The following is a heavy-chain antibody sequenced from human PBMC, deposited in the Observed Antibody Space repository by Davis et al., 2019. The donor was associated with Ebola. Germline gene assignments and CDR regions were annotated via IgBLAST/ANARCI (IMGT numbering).Heavy chain of an antibody. CDR1: GLTFSSYG. CDR3: ARLLRYAFDI. V-gene: IGHV3-48*02. CDR2: ISSSSSTI. D-gene: IGHD4-17*01. J-gene: IGHJ3*02. Sequence: PGGSLRPPFPPPGLTFSSYGMHWVRQAPGKGLEWVPYISSSSSTIYYADSVKGRFTISRDNAKNSLYLQMNSLRDEDTAVYYCARLLRYAFDIWGQGTMVTVSS.